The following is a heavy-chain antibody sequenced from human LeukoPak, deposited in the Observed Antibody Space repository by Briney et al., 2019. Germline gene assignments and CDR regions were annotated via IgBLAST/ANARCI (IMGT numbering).Heavy chain of an antibody. CDR1: GFTFSSYA. Sequence: GGSLRLSCAASGFTFSSYAMHWVRQAPGNGLEWVAVVSYDGSIKYYADSVKGRFTISRDNSKNTLYLQMNSLRAEDTAVYYCARDRGNGGSGRCYYMDVWGKGTTVTVSS. D-gene: IGHD2-15*01. V-gene: IGHV3-30*04. J-gene: IGHJ6*03. CDR2: VSYDGSIK. CDR3: ARDRGNGGSGRCYYMDV.